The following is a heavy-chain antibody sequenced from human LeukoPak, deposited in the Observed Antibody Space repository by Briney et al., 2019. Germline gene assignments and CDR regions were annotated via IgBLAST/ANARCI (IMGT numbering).Heavy chain of an antibody. CDR1: GYTFTSYY. V-gene: IGHV1-46*01. CDR3: ASSPKGALMVPYYFDY. CDR2: INPSGGST. D-gene: IGHD2-8*01. J-gene: IGHJ4*02. Sequence: ASVKVSCKASGYTFTSYYMHWVRQAPGQGLEWMGIINPSGGSTSYVQKFQGRVTITRDTSTSTVYMELSSLRSEDTAVYYCASSPKGALMVPYYFDYWGQGTLVTVSS.